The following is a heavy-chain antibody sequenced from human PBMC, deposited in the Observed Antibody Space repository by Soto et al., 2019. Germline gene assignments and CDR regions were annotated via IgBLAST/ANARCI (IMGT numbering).Heavy chain of an antibody. CDR3: ARGGYDFWSGYYGYYGMDV. D-gene: IGHD3-3*01. Sequence: GGSLRLSCAASGFTFSSYWMHWVRQAPGKGLVWVSRINSDGSSTSYADSVKGRFTISRDNAKNTLYLQMNSLRAEDTAVYYCARGGYDFWSGYYGYYGMDVWGKGTTVTVS. CDR1: GFTFSSYW. CDR2: INSDGSST. J-gene: IGHJ6*04. V-gene: IGHV3-74*01.